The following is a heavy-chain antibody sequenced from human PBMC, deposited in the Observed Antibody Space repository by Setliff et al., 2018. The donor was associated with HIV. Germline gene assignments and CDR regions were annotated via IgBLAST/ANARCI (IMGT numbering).Heavy chain of an antibody. D-gene: IGHD2-21*01. Sequence: SETLSLTCTVSGGSISSYYWSWIRQPPGKGLEWIAYVYYSGSTNYNPSLKSRVTISVDSSKNHFSLRLHSLTAADTAVYYCARALAYCGADCPEDAFDIWGQGTLVTVSS. CDR1: GGSISSYY. CDR3: ARALAYCGADCPEDAFDI. J-gene: IGHJ3*02. V-gene: IGHV4-59*01. CDR2: VYYSGST.